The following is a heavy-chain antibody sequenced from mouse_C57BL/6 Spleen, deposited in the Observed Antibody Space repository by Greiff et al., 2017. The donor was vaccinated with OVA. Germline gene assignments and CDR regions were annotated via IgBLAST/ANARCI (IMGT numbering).Heavy chain of an antibody. CDR3: TRDQGTSYYFDY. D-gene: IGHD2-14*01. V-gene: IGHV5-9-1*02. J-gene: IGHJ2*01. CDR1: GFTFSSYA. Sequence: EVQLMESGEGLVKPGGSLKLSCAASGFTFSSYAMSWVRQTPEKRLEWVAYISSGGDYIYYADTVKGRFTISRDNARNTLYLQMSSLKSEDTAMYYCTRDQGTSYYFDYWGQGTTLTVSS. CDR2: ISSGGDYI.